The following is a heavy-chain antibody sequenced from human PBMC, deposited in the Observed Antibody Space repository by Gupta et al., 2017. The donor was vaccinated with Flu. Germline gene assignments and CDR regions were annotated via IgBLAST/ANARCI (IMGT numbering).Heavy chain of an antibody. CDR1: GFTFSDYY. CDR2: ISSSGSTI. Sequence: QVQLVESGGGLVKPGGSLRLSCAASGFTFSDYYISWIRQRPGKGLEGVSYISSSGSTIYYADSVKGRFTISRDNAKNSLYLQMNSLRAEDTAVYYCARDGGATRVYYYGMDVWGQGTTVTVSS. D-gene: IGHD1-26*01. J-gene: IGHJ6*02. CDR3: ARDGGATRVYYYGMDV. V-gene: IGHV3-11*01.